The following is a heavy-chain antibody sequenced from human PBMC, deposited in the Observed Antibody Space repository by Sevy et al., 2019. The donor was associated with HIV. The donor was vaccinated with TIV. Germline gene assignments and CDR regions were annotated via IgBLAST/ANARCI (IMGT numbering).Heavy chain of an antibody. CDR3: AKDINRGCDSINCYTYYYYYYGLDA. CDR2: VSWNSGAI. CDR1: GIAFGDYA. D-gene: IGHD2-2*02. J-gene: IGHJ6*02. Sequence: GGSLRLSCATSGIAFGDYAMHWVRESPGKGLEWVAGVSWNSGAIDYAASVKGRFTISRDHAKSSLYLQMNSLRAEDTALYYCAKDINRGCDSINCYTYYYYYYGLDAWGQGTTVTVSS. V-gene: IGHV3-9*01.